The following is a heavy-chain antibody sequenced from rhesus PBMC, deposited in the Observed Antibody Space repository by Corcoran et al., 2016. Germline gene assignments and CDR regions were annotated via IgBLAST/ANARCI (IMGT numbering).Heavy chain of an antibody. CDR2: IYGSSGST. CDR3: ARDVTSFGLADV. D-gene: IGHD3-3*01. Sequence: QVQLQESGPGLVKPSETLSLTCAVPGGSISDNYYWKWIRQPPGKGLEWIGNIYGSSGSTYYNPSLKSRVTISKDTSKTQFSLKLTSVTAADTAVYHCARDVTSFGLADVWGPGVLVTVSS. V-gene: IGHV4S9*01. CDR1: GGSISDNYY. J-gene: IGHJ5-1*01.